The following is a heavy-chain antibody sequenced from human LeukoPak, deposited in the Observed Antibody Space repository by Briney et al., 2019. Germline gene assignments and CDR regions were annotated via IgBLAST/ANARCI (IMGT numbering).Heavy chain of an antibody. Sequence: SETLSLTCTVSGGSISSGSYYWSWIRQPAGKGLEWIGRIYTSGSTNCNPSLKSRVTISVDTSKNQFSLKLSSVTAADTAVYYCARSGAKGAFDIWGQGTMVTVSS. D-gene: IGHD4/OR15-4a*01. V-gene: IGHV4-61*02. CDR2: IYTSGST. J-gene: IGHJ3*02. CDR1: GGSISSGSYY. CDR3: ARSGAKGAFDI.